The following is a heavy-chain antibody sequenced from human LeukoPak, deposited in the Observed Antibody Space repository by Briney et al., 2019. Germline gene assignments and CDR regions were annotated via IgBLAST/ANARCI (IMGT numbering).Heavy chain of an antibody. D-gene: IGHD2-21*02. V-gene: IGHV3-23*01. Sequence: GGSLRLSCAASGFTFSSYAMSWVRQAPGKGLEWVSSISNSGANTYYADSVKGRFTISRDNSKNTLYLQMSSLRVEDTAVYYCAKRDRPCSGDCSAPYYFDYWGQGTLVTVSS. CDR1: GFTFSSYA. CDR2: ISNSGANT. CDR3: AKRDRPCSGDCSAPYYFDY. J-gene: IGHJ4*02.